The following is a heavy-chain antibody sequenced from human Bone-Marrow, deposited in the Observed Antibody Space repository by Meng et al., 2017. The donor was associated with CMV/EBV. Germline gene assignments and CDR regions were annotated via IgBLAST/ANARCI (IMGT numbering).Heavy chain of an antibody. CDR1: GGYISSGGYC. J-gene: IGHJ4*02. D-gene: IGHD3-3*01. CDR2: IYYSGST. Sequence: LTCTVSGGYISSGGYCWSWLRQHPEEGLGWIGYIYYSGSTYYNPSLKSRVTISVDTSKNQFSLKLSSVTAADTAVYYCARGSGYQRRWGQGTLVTVSS. CDR3: ARGSGYQRR. V-gene: IGHV4-31*03.